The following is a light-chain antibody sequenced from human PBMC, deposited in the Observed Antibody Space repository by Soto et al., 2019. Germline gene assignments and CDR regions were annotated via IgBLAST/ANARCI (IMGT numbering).Light chain of an antibody. CDR3: QKFSAVPT. CDR2: AAS. Sequence: DIQMTQSPSSLSASVGDRVTITCRASQAIYNYLAWYQQKPGKVHTLLISAASTLQSGVPSRFSGSGSGTDFTLTISSLQPEDVATYYCQKFSAVPTFGGGTKVEI. J-gene: IGKJ4*01. V-gene: IGKV1-27*01. CDR1: QAIYNY.